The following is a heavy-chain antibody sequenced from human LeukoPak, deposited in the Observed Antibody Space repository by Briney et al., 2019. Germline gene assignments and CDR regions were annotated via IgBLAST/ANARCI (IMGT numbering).Heavy chain of an antibody. CDR2: IIPIFGTA. V-gene: IGHV1-69*01. Sequence: GSSVKVSCKASGGTFSSYAISWVRQAPGQGLEWMGGIIPIFGTANYAQKFQGRVTITADESTSTAYMELSSLRSEDTAVYYCARGYCSSTSCLTGDYYYYYYMDVWGKGTTVTVSS. CDR3: ARGYCSSTSCLTGDYYYYYYMDV. CDR1: GGTFSSYA. D-gene: IGHD2-2*01. J-gene: IGHJ6*03.